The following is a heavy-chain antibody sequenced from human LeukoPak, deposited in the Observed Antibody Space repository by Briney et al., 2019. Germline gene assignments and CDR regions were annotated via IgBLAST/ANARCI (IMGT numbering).Heavy chain of an antibody. V-gene: IGHV3-21*01. CDR2: ISSSSRYI. D-gene: IGHD5-24*01. CDR1: GFTFSTYS. CDR3: AIGEEMATTVGY. Sequence: GGSLRLSCSASGFTFSTYSMNWVRQAPGKGLEWVSSISSSSRYIYYADSVKGRFTISRDNAKNSLYLQMNSLRAEDTAVYYCAIGEEMATTVGYWGQGTLVTVSS. J-gene: IGHJ4*02.